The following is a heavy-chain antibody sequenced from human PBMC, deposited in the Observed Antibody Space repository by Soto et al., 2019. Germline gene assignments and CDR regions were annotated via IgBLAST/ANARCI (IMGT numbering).Heavy chain of an antibody. D-gene: IGHD6-19*01. J-gene: IGHJ5*02. CDR1: GFTFSTDG. Sequence: GGSLRLSCAASGFTFSTDGMHWVRQAPGKGLEWVAVISYDGSNKYYADSVKGRFTISRDNSKNTLYLQMSSLRVEDTAVYYCARGYRSDWSFSWFDPWGQGT. V-gene: IGHV3-30*03. CDR3: ARGYRSDWSFSWFDP. CDR2: ISYDGSNK.